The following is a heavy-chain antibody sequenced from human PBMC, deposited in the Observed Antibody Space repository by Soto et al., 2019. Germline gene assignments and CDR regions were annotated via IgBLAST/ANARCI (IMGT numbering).Heavy chain of an antibody. CDR3: HGYGY. D-gene: IGHD5-12*01. CDR1: GFTVSSTNY. Sequence: EVQLVESEGGLIQPAGSLILSCVVSGFTVSSTNYMSWVRQAPGKGLEWVSVIYPGDTTFYADSVKGRFTISRDNSKNTLYLQMNSLRAEDTAVYYCHGYGYWGQGTLVTVSS. J-gene: IGHJ4*02. CDR2: IYPGDTT. V-gene: IGHV3-53*01.